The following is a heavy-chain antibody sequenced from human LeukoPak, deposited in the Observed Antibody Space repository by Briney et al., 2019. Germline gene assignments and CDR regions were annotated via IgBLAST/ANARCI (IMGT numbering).Heavy chain of an antibody. J-gene: IGHJ4*02. CDR1: VLTVSRNY. CDR2: NYSGGST. V-gene: IGHV3-53*01. D-gene: IGHD2-15*01. CDR3: AREGSGGPFDY. Sequence: GGSLRLSRASSVLTVSRNYIRWVRQAPAKGLEWGSVNYSGGSTYHADSVKGRFTISRDNSKNTLYLQMNSLRADDTAVYYCAREGSGGPFDYWGQGTLVTVSS.